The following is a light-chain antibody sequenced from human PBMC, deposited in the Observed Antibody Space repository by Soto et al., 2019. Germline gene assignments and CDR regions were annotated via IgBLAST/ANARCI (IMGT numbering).Light chain of an antibody. CDR2: AAS. J-gene: IGKJ1*01. V-gene: IGKV1-39*01. CDR1: RTIAGY. CDR3: QQTYSTPGT. Sequence: DIQMTQSPSSLSASVGDRVTITCRASRTIAGYVNWYQQRPGEAPNLLIYAASSLQSGVPSRFRGSGSGTDFTLTINSPQPEDFATFYCQQTYSTPGTFGQGTKVDIK.